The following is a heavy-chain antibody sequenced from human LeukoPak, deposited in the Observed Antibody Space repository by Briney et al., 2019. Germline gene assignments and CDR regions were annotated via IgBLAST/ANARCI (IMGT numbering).Heavy chain of an antibody. Sequence: PGGSLRLSCAASGFTFSSYGMHWVRQAPGKGLEWVAFIRYDGSKKYYADSVKGRFTISKENSKKTLYMQMNSMRAEDTAVYYCAKETLYYSFDYWGQGTLVTVSS. CDR3: AKETLYYSFDY. CDR1: GFTFSSYG. J-gene: IGHJ4*02. D-gene: IGHD1-26*01. V-gene: IGHV3-30*02. CDR2: IRYDGSKK.